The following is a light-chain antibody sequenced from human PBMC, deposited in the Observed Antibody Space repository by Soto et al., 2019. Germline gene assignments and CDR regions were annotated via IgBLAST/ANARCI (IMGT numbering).Light chain of an antibody. CDR1: SSDVGSYNL. V-gene: IGLV2-23*02. CDR3: CSYASSSSLI. CDR2: EVS. Sequence: QSALTQPASGSGSPGQSITISCTGTSSDVGSYNLVSWYQQHPGKAPEFIIYEVSKRPSGVSNRISGSKSGNTASLTISGLEAEDEADYYCCSYASSSSLIFGGWTKLTVL. J-gene: IGLJ2*01.